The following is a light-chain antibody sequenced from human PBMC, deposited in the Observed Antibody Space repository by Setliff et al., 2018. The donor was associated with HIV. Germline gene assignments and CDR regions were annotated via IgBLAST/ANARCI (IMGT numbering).Light chain of an antibody. CDR2: AVS. Sequence: QSVLTQPASVSGSPGQSITISCTGTSSDVGAYNYVSWYQQYPGKAPKLMIFAVSSRPSGVSNRFSGSKSGNTASLTISGLQAEDEADYYCSSYTSSGTLNFYVFGAGTKVTVL. CDR1: SSDVGAYNY. V-gene: IGLV2-14*01. J-gene: IGLJ1*01. CDR3: SSYTSSGTLNFYV.